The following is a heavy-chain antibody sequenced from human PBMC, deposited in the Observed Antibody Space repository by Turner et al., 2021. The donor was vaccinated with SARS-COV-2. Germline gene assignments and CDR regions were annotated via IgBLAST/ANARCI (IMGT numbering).Heavy chain of an antibody. J-gene: IGHJ4*02. V-gene: IGHV4-39*01. D-gene: IGHD4-4*01. Sequence: QLQLQESGPGLVKPSETLSLTCTVSGGSIISSSYYWGWIRQPPGKGLEWIGSIFHSGSTYYNPSLKSRVTISVDTSKNQFSLKLSSVTAADTAVYYCARYGNPDYTTRIDYWGQGTLVTVSS. CDR3: ARYGNPDYTTRIDY. CDR1: GGSIISSSYY. CDR2: IFHSGST.